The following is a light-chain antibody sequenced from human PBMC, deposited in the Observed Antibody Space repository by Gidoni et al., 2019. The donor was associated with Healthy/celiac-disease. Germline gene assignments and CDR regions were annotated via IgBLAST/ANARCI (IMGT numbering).Light chain of an antibody. Sequence: DIQMTQPPSSLSASVGDRVTITCRASQSISSYLNWYQQKPGKAPKLLIYAASSLQRGVPSRFSGSGSVTDFTLTISSLQPGDFATYYCQQSYSTPFTFGQGTRLEIK. CDR1: QSISSY. V-gene: IGKV1-39*01. CDR3: QQSYSTPFT. J-gene: IGKJ5*01. CDR2: AAS.